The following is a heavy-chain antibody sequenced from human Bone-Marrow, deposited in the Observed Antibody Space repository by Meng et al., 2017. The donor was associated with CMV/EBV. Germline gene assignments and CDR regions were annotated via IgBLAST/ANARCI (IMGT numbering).Heavy chain of an antibody. Sequence: SETLSPTCTVYGGSFSGYYWNWIRQLPGKGLEWIGEISHSGDTNFNPSLKSRVTISVDTAKNQFSRKRNSVTAADTAVYSCARLTISGFDPWGQGTLVTVSS. D-gene: IGHD4/OR15-4a*01. CDR1: GGSFSGYY. CDR3: ARLTISGFDP. CDR2: ISHSGDT. V-gene: IGHV4-34*01. J-gene: IGHJ5*01.